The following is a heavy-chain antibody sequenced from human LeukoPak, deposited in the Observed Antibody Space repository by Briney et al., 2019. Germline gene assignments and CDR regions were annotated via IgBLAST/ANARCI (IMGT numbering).Heavy chain of an antibody. CDR3: ARDQLRFLEWLPNYYYYYMDV. V-gene: IGHV1-24*01. J-gene: IGHJ6*03. D-gene: IGHD3-3*01. Sequence: ASVKVSCKVSGYTLTELSMHWVRQAPGKGLEWMGGFDPEDGETIYAQKLQGRVTMTTDTSTSTAYMELRSLRSDDTAVYYCARDQLRFLEWLPNYYYYYMDVWGKGTTVTVSS. CDR1: GYTLTELS. CDR2: FDPEDGET.